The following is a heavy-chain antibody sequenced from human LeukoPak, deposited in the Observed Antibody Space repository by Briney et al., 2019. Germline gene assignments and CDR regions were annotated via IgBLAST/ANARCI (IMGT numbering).Heavy chain of an antibody. V-gene: IGHV3-48*03. CDR3: ARRGDF. Sequence: GVLRLSCAASGLTFSNYEMNWVRQAPGGGLEWVSYISGSGGVIYYADSVKGRFTISRDNAKSSLYLQMNSMRDEDTAVYYCARRGDFWGQGTLVTVSS. CDR2: ISGSGGVI. J-gene: IGHJ4*02. D-gene: IGHD3-10*01. CDR1: GLTFSNYE.